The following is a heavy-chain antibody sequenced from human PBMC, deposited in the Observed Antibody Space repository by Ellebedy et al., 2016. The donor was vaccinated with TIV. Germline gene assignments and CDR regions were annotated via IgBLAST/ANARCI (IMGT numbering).Heavy chain of an antibody. J-gene: IGHJ4*02. Sequence: ASVKVSXKASGYTFTGYYMHWVRQAPGQGLEWMGWINPNSGGTNYAQKFQGRVTMTRDTSISTAYMELSRLRSDDTAVYYCARAVFGVVINDYWGQGTLVTVSS. CDR2: INPNSGGT. CDR3: ARAVFGVVINDY. D-gene: IGHD3-3*01. V-gene: IGHV1-2*02. CDR1: GYTFTGYY.